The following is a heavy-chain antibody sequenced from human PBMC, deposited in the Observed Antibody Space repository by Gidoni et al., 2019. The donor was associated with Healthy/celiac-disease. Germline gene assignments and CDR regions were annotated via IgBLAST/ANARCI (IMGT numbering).Heavy chain of an antibody. V-gene: IGHV4-39*01. CDR2: IYYSGST. CDR1: GGSISSSSYY. CDR3: ARHFGSRGFDP. J-gene: IGHJ5*02. Sequence: QLQLQESGPGLVKPSETLSLTCTVSGGSISSSSYYWGWIRQPPGKGLEWIGSIYYSGSTYYNPSLKSRVTISVDTSKNQFSLKLSSVTAADTAVYYCARHFGSRGFDPWGQGTLVTVSS. D-gene: IGHD3-16*01.